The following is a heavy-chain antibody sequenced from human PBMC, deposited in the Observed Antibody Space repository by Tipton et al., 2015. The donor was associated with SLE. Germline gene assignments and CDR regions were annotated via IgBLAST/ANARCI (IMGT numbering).Heavy chain of an antibody. Sequence: TLSLTCTVSGGSISSFYWSWIRQPPGKGLEWIGYIYYSGSTNYNPSLKSRGTISVDTSKNQFSLKLSSVTAADTAVYYCARGGIAYYGMDVWGQGTTVTVSS. J-gene: IGHJ6*02. CDR3: ARGGIAYYGMDV. CDR1: GGSISSFY. V-gene: IGHV4-59*01. CDR2: IYYSGST. D-gene: IGHD1-14*01.